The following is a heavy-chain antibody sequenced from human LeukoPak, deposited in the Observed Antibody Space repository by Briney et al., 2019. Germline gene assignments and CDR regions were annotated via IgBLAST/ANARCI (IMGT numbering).Heavy chain of an antibody. V-gene: IGHV3-23*01. CDR3: AKDLITMIVVADAFDI. CDR1: GFTFSRYA. Sequence: GGSLRLSCAGSGFTFSRYAMSWIRQVPGKGLEWVSAISGSGGDIFYTDSVKGRFTISRDNSKNTLYLQMNGLRAGDTAVYYCAKDLITMIVVADAFDIWGQGTMVTVSS. D-gene: IGHD3-22*01. J-gene: IGHJ3*02. CDR2: ISGSGGDI.